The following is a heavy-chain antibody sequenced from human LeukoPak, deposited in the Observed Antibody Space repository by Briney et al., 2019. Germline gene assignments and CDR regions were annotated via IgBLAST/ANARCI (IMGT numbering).Heavy chain of an antibody. Sequence: SDTLSLTCTVSGGSITSYYWSWIRQPPGKGLEWIGYIYTSGSSNDNPSLKSRVTISVDTSKTQFSLKLSSVTAADTAVYYCARHQWDMTIFDSWGQGTLVTVSS. V-gene: IGHV4-4*09. J-gene: IGHJ4*02. CDR3: ARHQWDMTIFDS. D-gene: IGHD4/OR15-4a*01. CDR1: GGSITSYY. CDR2: IYTSGSS.